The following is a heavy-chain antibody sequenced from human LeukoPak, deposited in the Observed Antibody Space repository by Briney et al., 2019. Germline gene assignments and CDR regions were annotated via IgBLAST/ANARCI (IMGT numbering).Heavy chain of an antibody. Sequence: PRGSLRLSCAASGFTFSSYGMHWVRQAPGKGLEWVAVIWYDGSNKYYADSVKGRFTISRDNSKNTLYLQMNSLRAEDTAVYYCARSPGYYDSSGYPGYFDYWGQGTLVTVSS. CDR1: GFTFSSYG. V-gene: IGHV3-33*01. J-gene: IGHJ4*02. CDR2: IWYDGSNK. D-gene: IGHD3-22*01. CDR3: ARSPGYYDSSGYPGYFDY.